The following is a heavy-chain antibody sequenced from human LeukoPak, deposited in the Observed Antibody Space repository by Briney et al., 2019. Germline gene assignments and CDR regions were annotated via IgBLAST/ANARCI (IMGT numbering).Heavy chain of an antibody. CDR3: AXXXPLYCSXGSCYRWGEVDY. CDR1: GYTFTSYG. V-gene: IGHV1-18*01. D-gene: IGHD2-15*01. Sequence: ASVKVSCKASGYTFTSYGISWVRQAPGQGLEWMGWISAYNGNTNYAQKLQGRVTMTTDTSTSTAYMELRSLRSDDTAVYYCAXXXPLYCSXGSCYRWGEVDYWGQGTLVTVSS. J-gene: IGHJ4*02. CDR2: ISAYNGNT.